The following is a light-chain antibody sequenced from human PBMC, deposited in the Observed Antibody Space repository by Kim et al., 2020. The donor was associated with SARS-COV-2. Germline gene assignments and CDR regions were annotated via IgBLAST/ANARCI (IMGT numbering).Light chain of an antibody. J-gene: IGLJ2*01. CDR3: SSYTSSSTLVV. Sequence: QSITISCTGTSSDVSGYNYVSWNQQHPGKAPKLMIYDVSNRPSGVSNRFSGSKSGNTASLTISGLQAEDEADYYCSSYTSSSTLVVFGGGTKLTVL. CDR1: SSDVSGYNY. CDR2: DVS. V-gene: IGLV2-14*03.